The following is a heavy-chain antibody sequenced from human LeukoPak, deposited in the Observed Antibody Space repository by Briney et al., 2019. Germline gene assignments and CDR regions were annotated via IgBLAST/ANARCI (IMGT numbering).Heavy chain of an antibody. CDR3: ARGLDYYDSSGYLDY. CDR1: GGSISSYY. V-gene: IGHV4-59*12. D-gene: IGHD3-22*01. Sequence: SETLSLTCTVSGGSISSYYWSWIRQPPGKGLEWIGYIYYSGSTNYNPSLKSRVTISVDTSKNQFSLKLSSVTAADTAVYYCARGLDYYDSSGYLDYWGQGTLVTVSS. J-gene: IGHJ4*02. CDR2: IYYSGST.